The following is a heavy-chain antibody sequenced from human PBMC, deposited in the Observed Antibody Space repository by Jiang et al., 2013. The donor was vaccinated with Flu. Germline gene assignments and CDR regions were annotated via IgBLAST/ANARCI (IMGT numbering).Heavy chain of an antibody. CDR3: AKEGAAATYYYYGMDV. V-gene: IGHV3-9*01. CDR2: ISWNSGSI. Sequence: QLVESGGGLVQPGRSLRLSCAASGFTFDDYAMHWVRQAPGKGLEWVSGISWNSGSIGYADSVKGRFTISRDNAKNSLYLQMNSLRAEDTALYYCAKEGAAATYYYYGMDVWGQGTTVTVSS. CDR1: GFTFDDYA. D-gene: IGHD6-13*01. J-gene: IGHJ6*02.